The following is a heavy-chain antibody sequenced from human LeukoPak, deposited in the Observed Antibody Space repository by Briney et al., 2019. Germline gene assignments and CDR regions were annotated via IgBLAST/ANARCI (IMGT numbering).Heavy chain of an antibody. D-gene: IGHD3-22*01. CDR3: AKDPGYYDSSGYWYI. Sequence: GGSLRLSCAVSGFTFSNYGMSWVRQAPGKGLEWVSAISGSGGDTCYADSVKGRFTISRDNSKNTLYLQMNSLRAEDTAVYYCAKDPGYYDSSGYWYIWGQGTMVTVSS. J-gene: IGHJ3*02. V-gene: IGHV3-23*01. CDR1: GFTFSNYG. CDR2: ISGSGGDT.